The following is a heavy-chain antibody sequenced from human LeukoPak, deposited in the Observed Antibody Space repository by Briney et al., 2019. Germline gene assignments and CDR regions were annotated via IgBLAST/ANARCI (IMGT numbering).Heavy chain of an antibody. CDR1: GFTFSSYA. CDR2: ISGSGGST. D-gene: IGHD3-22*01. V-gene: IGHV3-23*01. Sequence: PGGSLRLSCAASGFTFSSYAMSWVRQAPGKGLEWVSAISGSGGSTYYADSVKGRFTISRDNSKNTLYLQMNSLRAEDTAVYYCAKPPYDSSGYYYTQGPFDYWGQGTLVTVSS. J-gene: IGHJ4*02. CDR3: AKPPYDSSGYYYTQGPFDY.